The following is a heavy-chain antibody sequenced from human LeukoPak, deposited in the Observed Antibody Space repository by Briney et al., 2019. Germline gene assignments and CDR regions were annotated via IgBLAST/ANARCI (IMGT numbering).Heavy chain of an antibody. Sequence: GGSLRLSCAGSGFTFNRHGMSWVRQAPGKGLEWVSGISSSGDITYYADSVKGRFTISRDNSKNTLYLQMNSQRGGDTAVYYCTKGTAMASSWGQGTLVTVSS. CDR1: GFTFNRHG. CDR3: TKGTAMASS. V-gene: IGHV3-23*01. D-gene: IGHD5-18*01. J-gene: IGHJ5*02. CDR2: ISSSGDIT.